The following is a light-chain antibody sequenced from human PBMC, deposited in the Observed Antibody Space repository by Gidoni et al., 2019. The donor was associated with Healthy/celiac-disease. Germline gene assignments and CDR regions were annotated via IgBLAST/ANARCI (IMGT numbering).Light chain of an antibody. CDR2: GAS. V-gene: IGKV3-20*01. J-gene: IGKJ2*01. Sequence: DIVLTQSPGTLSLSPGERATLSCRASQSVSSSYLAWYQQKPGQATRLLIYGASSRATGIPDRFSGSGPGTDFTLTISRLEPEDFAVYYCQQYGSSPFGQGTKLEIK. CDR3: QQYGSSP. CDR1: QSVSSSY.